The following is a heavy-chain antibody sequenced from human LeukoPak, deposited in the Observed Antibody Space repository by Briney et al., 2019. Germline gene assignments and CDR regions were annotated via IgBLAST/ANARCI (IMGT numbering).Heavy chain of an antibody. V-gene: IGHV1-46*01. CDR2: INPSGGST. Sequence: ASVKVSCKASGYTFTSYYMHWVRQALGQGLEWMGIINPSGGSTSYAQKFQGRVTMTRDTSTSTVYMELSSLRSEDTAVYYCASPQTPGYYYDSSGYYSLFYWGQGTLVTVSS. CDR3: ASPQTPGYYYDSSGYYSLFY. J-gene: IGHJ4*02. D-gene: IGHD3-22*01. CDR1: GYTFTSYY.